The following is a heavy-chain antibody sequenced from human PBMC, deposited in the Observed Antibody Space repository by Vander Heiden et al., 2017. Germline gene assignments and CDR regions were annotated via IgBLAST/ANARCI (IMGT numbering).Heavy chain of an antibody. V-gene: IGHV3-23*01. CDR2: ISSGSGGDT. CDR1: GFTFRSYA. CDR3: AKHTDFWSGYYTSGAFDI. J-gene: IGHJ3*02. D-gene: IGHD3-3*01. Sequence: EVQLLESGGGVVQPGGSLTLSCAASGFTFRSYAMSWVRQAPGKALEWVSAISSGSGGDTFYADSVKGRYTISRDNPKNTLYLQMNSLRDEDTAVYYCAKHTDFWSGYYTSGAFDIWGQGTMVTVSS.